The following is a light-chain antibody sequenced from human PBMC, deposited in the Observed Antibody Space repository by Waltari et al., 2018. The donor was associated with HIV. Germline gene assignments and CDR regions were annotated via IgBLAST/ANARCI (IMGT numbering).Light chain of an antibody. Sequence: DIQMTQSPSTLSASVGDRVTVTCRASQSISGWLAWYQQKPGKAPKLLIYKASSLQVGVPSRFSGSGSGTEFTLTISSLQPDDCATYYCQQYSGYSYTFGQGTKLEIK. J-gene: IGKJ2*01. CDR3: QQYSGYSYT. CDR1: QSISGW. V-gene: IGKV1-5*03. CDR2: KAS.